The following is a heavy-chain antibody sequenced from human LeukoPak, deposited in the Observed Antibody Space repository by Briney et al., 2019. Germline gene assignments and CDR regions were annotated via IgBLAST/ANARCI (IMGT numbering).Heavy chain of an antibody. D-gene: IGHD2-8*01. J-gene: IGHJ3*01. CDR3: ATDPATGVPL. CDR1: GFTFSDYF. CDR2: ISSSGSYI. V-gene: IGHV3-11*04. Sequence: PGGSLRLSCVGSGFTFSDYFMSWIRQAPGKGLEWVSSISSSGSYIYYADSVKGRFTISRDNAKNSLYLQMNSLRAEDTAVYYCATDPATGVPLWGQGTMVTVSS.